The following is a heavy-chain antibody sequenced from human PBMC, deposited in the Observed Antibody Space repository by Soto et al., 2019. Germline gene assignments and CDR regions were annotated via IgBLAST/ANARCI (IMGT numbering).Heavy chain of an antibody. CDR1: GFIFSNNG. D-gene: IGHD3-10*02. CDR2: MSYDGSDT. Sequence: AGGSLRLSCVDPGFIFSNNGMHWVRQTPGKGLEWVALMSYDGSDTFYADSVKGRFTISRDNSKNTLFLHMSNLRAEDTAMYYCTIVRVADSALDHWGQGTLVTVSS. V-gene: IGHV3-30*03. CDR3: TIVRVADSALDH. J-gene: IGHJ4*02.